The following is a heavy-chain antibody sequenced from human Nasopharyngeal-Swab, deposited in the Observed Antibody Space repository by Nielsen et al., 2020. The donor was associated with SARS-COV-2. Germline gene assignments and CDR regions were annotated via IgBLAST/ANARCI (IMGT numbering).Heavy chain of an antibody. Sequence: GGSLRLSCTASGFMFSSFYMEWVRQAPGKGLVLVSRINFDGNDAQYADSVKGRFTISRDNARNTLYLQLNSLRGEDTALYFCARDVGGATDFRGQGTLVTVSS. J-gene: IGHJ4*02. CDR3: ARDVGGATDF. D-gene: IGHD3-10*01. V-gene: IGHV3-74*01. CDR2: INFDGNDA. CDR1: GFMFSSFY.